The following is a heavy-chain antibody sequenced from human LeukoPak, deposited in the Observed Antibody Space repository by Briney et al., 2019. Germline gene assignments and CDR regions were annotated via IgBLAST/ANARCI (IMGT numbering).Heavy chain of an antibody. Sequence: GGSLRLSCAGSGFTFSDYYMSWIRQAPGKGLEWVSYIISSGSPIYYADSVKGRFTISRDNAKNSLYLQMNSLRAEDTAAYYSARAHLSPYSSSSYYYYGMDVWGQGTTVTVSS. J-gene: IGHJ6*02. D-gene: IGHD6-6*01. V-gene: IGHV3-11*01. CDR2: IISSGSPI. CDR3: ARAHLSPYSSSSYYYYGMDV. CDR1: GFTFSDYY.